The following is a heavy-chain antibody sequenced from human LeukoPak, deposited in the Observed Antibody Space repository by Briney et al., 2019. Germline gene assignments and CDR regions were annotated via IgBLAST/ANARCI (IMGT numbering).Heavy chain of an antibody. J-gene: IGHJ3*02. Sequence: SVKVSCKASGGTFSSYAISWVRQAPGQGLEWMGGIIPIFGTANYAQKFQGRVTITADESTSTAYMGLSSLRSEDTAVYYCARELAITGGAFDIWGQGTMVTVSS. CDR1: GGTFSSYA. CDR2: IIPIFGTA. V-gene: IGHV1-69*13. CDR3: ARELAITGGAFDI. D-gene: IGHD1-20*01.